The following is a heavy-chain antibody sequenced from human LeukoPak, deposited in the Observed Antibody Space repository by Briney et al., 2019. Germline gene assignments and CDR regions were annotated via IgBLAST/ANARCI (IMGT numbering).Heavy chain of an antibody. CDR3: ARDSDYYDSRGSLGAY. V-gene: IGHV3-53*01. CDR1: GFTVSSNY. D-gene: IGHD3-22*01. CDR2: IYSGGST. J-gene: IGHJ4*02. Sequence: AGGSLRLSCAASGFTVSSNYMXXVXXXXXXXXXXXXVIYSGGSTYYADSVKGRFXISRDNSKNTLYLQMNSLRAEDTAVYYCARDSDYYDSRGSLGAYWGQGTLVTVSS.